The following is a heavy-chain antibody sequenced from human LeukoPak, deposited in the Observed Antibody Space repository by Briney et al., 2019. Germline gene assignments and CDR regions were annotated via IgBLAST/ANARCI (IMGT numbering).Heavy chain of an antibody. V-gene: IGHV4-39*01. CDR3: ARRYYYDSSGYYYYFDY. J-gene: IGHJ4*02. D-gene: IGHD3-22*01. Sequence: PSETLSLTCTVSGGSISSSSYYWGWIRQPPGKGLEWIGSIYYSGSTYYNPSLKSRVTISVDTSKNQLSLKLSSVTAADTAVYYCARRYYYDSSGYYYYFDYWGQGTLVTVSS. CDR2: IYYSGST. CDR1: GGSISSSSYY.